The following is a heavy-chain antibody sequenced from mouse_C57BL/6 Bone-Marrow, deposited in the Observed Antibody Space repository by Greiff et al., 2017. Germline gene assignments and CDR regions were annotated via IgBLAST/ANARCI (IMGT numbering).Heavy chain of an antibody. D-gene: IGHD4-1*01. CDR3: AREGLGGGFDY. CDR2: INPNNGGT. Sequence: VQLKQSGPELVKPGASVKIPCKASGYTFTDYNMDWVKQSHGKSLEWIGDINPNNGGTIYNQKFKGKATLTVAKSSSTAYMELRSLTSEDTAVYYCAREGLGGGFDYWGQGTTLTVSS. V-gene: IGHV1-18*01. CDR1: GYTFTDYN. J-gene: IGHJ2*01.